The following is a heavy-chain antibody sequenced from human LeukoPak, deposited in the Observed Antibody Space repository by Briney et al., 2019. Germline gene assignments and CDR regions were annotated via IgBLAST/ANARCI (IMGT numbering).Heavy chain of an antibody. V-gene: IGHV1-8*01. CDR1: GYNFTRFD. J-gene: IGHJ4*02. CDR2: MNPDNGNT. Sequence: ASVKVSCKTSGYNFTRFDINWVRLASGQGLEWMGWMNPDNGNTGVAQKFQGRVNMTSDTSVSTVYLDLSSLRSEDTAVYYRARGQYMYGPEIDYWGQGALVTVSS. D-gene: IGHD2-8*01. CDR3: ARGQYMYGPEIDY.